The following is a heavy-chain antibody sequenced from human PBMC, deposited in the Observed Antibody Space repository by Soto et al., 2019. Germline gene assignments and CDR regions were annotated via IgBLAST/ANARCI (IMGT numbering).Heavy chain of an antibody. CDR3: ARDNRYGAPFDY. D-gene: IGHD5-18*01. V-gene: IGHV4-61*01. J-gene: IGHJ4*02. Sequence: SETLSLTCTVSGGSVSSGSYYWSWIRQPPGKGLEWIGYIYYSGSTNYNPSLKSRVTISVDTSKNQFSLKLSSVTAADTAVYYCARDNRYGAPFDYWGQGTLVTVSS. CDR1: GGSVSSGSYY. CDR2: IYYSGST.